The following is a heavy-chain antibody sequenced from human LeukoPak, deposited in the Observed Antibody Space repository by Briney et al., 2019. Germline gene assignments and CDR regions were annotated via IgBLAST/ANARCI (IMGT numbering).Heavy chain of an antibody. CDR2: IDYSGSS. D-gene: IGHD3-9*01. CDR1: GGSISSYA. CDR3: ARDHPVADWAADI. Sequence: SETLSLTCSVSGGSISSYAWTWIRQPPGKGLEWIGFIDYSGSSNYNPSLKSRVTISADPSKNHFSLNLTSVTAEDTAVYFCARDHPVADWAADIWGRGTMVTVSS. J-gene: IGHJ3*02. V-gene: IGHV4-59*01.